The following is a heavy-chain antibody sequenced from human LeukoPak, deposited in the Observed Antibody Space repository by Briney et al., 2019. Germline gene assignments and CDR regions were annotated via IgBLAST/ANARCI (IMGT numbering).Heavy chain of an antibody. CDR3: TTVSGGVEYYYYYGMDV. V-gene: IGHV3-15*01. Sequence: PGGSLRLSCAASGFTFSNAWMSWVRQAPGKGLEWVGRIKSKTDGGTTDYAAPVKGRFTISRDDSKNTLYLQMNSLKTEDTAVYYCTTVSGGVEYYYYYGMDVWGQGTTVTVSS. D-gene: IGHD1-1*01. J-gene: IGHJ6*02. CDR2: IKSKTDGGTT. CDR1: GFTFSNAW.